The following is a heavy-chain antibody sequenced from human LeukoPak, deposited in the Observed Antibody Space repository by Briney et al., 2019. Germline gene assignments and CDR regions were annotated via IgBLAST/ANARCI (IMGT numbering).Heavy chain of an antibody. CDR3: ARVSGGWYGDY. Sequence: PRESLRRACAASGFTCSSYAMDWVRQAPGNVRDWVAVISYDGSNKYYAASVQGRFTISRDNSKNTLYLQMNSLRAEATAVYYCARVSGGWYGDYWGQGTLVTVSS. CDR2: ISYDGSNK. D-gene: IGHD6-19*01. CDR1: GFTCSSYA. J-gene: IGHJ4*02. V-gene: IGHV3-30*04.